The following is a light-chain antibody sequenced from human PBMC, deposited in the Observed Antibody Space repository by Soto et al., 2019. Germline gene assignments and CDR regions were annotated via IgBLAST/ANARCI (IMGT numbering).Light chain of an antibody. J-gene: IGKJ1*01. CDR3: QQYNSYSRA. Sequence: DIQMTQSPSTLSASVGDRVTITCRASQSISSRLAWYQQKPGKAPKLLIYKASSLESGVPSRFIGSGSGTEFTLTISSLQPDDFATYYCQQYNSYSRAFGQGTKVEIK. CDR2: KAS. V-gene: IGKV1-5*03. CDR1: QSISSR.